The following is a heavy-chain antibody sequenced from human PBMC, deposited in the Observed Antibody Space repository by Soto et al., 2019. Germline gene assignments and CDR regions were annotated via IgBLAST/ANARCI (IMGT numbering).Heavy chain of an antibody. Sequence: SETLSLTCTVSGGSISSSNWWNWVRQPPGKGLEWIGYIYHSGSTYYNPSLKSRVTISVDTSNNQFSLKLSSVTAADTAVYYCARASYDSSTYYLDYWDQGTLVTAPQ. CDR1: GGSISSSNW. V-gene: IGHV4-4*02. J-gene: IGHJ4*02. CDR2: IYHSGST. CDR3: ARASYDSSTYYLDY. D-gene: IGHD3-22*01.